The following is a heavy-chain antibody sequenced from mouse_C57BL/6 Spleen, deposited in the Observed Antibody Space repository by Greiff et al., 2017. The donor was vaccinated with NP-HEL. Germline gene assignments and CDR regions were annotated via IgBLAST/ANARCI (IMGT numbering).Heavy chain of an antibody. J-gene: IGHJ2*01. CDR2: IDPSDSET. V-gene: IGHV1-52*01. Sequence: QVQLQQPGAELVRPGSSVKLSCKASGYTFTSYWMHWVKQRPIQGLEWIGNIDPSDSETHYNQKFKDKATLTVDKSSSTAYMQLSSLTSEDSAVYYCARKGDSSGYLPKFIFDYWGQGTTLTVSS. CDR3: ARKGDSSGYLPKFIFDY. CDR1: GYTFTSYW. D-gene: IGHD3-2*02.